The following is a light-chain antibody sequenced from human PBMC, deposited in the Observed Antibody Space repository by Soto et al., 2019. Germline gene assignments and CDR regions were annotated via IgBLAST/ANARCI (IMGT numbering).Light chain of an antibody. V-gene: IGKV1-39*01. CDR2: TAS. CDR3: QQSYSIPIT. J-gene: IGKJ5*01. Sequence: DIQMTQSPSSLSASVGGRVTITCRASQSIGRYLNWYQEKPGKAPNVVIFTASSLQSGVPSRFNGSGSGTEFTLTISSLQPEDFANYYCQQSYSIPITFGQGTRLEIK. CDR1: QSIGRY.